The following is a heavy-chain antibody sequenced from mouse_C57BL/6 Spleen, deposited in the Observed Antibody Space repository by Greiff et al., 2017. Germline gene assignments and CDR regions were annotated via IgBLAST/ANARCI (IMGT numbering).Heavy chain of an antibody. CDR1: GYTFTSYW. J-gene: IGHJ2*01. CDR3: ARDYPVAGGYFDY. CDR2: IYPGSGST. D-gene: IGHD5-5*01. Sequence: QVQLQQPGAELVKPGASVKMSCKASGYTFTSYWITWVKQRPGQGLEWIGDIYPGSGSTNYNEKFKSKATLTVDTSSSAAYMQLSSLTSEDSAVYYCARDYPVAGGYFDYWGQGTTLTVSS. V-gene: IGHV1-55*01.